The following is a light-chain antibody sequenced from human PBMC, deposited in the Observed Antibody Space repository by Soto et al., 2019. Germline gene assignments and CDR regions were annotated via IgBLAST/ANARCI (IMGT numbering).Light chain of an antibody. V-gene: IGKV1-9*01. CDR2: AAS. CDR3: QQLYSYPRT. Sequence: DIQLTQSPSFLSASVGDRVTITCRAIQGICCYLAWYQQQPGKAPKLLIYAASSLQGGVPSRFSGTESATEFTLTISTLQPEDFATYYCQQLYSYPRTFGGGTKVDIK. J-gene: IGKJ4*01. CDR1: QGICCY.